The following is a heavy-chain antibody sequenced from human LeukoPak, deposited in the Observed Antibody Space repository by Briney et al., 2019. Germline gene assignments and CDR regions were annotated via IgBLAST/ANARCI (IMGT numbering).Heavy chain of an antibody. Sequence: PSETLSLTCTVSGGPISSSSYYWGWIRQPPGKGLEWIGSIYHSGSTYYNPSLKSRVTISVDTSKNQFSLKLSSVTAADTAVYYCAREGLLGHNWFDPWGQGTLVTVSS. CDR3: AREGLLGHNWFDP. J-gene: IGHJ5*02. V-gene: IGHV4-39*07. D-gene: IGHD7-27*01. CDR1: GGPISSSSYY. CDR2: IYHSGST.